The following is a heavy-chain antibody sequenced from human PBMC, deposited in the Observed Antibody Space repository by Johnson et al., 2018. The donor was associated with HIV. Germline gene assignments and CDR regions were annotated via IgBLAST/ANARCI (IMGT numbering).Heavy chain of an antibody. J-gene: IGHJ3*02. Sequence: VQLVESGGGLVQPGGSLRLSCAASGFTFSSYWMSWVRQAPGKGLEWVANIKQDGSEKYYVDSVKGRFTISRDNAKNSLYLQMNSMRAEDTAVYYCARGNGITAIRAECDAFDIWGQGTMVTVSS. D-gene: IGHD6-25*01. CDR1: GFTFSSYW. CDR3: ARGNGITAIRAECDAFDI. CDR2: IKQDGSEK. V-gene: IGHV3-7*01.